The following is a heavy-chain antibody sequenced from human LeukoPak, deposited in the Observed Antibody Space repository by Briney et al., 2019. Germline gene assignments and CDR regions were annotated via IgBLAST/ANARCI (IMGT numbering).Heavy chain of an antibody. D-gene: IGHD3-16*01. J-gene: IGHJ4*02. CDR3: ARDRGGGSLDC. Sequence: TGGSLRLSCATSGFTFSRSAMNWVRQAPGRGLEWVSSISSDSYYIYYGDSLKGRFTISRDNAKNSLFLQMNSLRSEDTAVYYCARDRGGGSLDCWGQGTLVTVSS. V-gene: IGHV3-21*01. CDR1: GFTFSRSA. CDR2: ISSDSYYI.